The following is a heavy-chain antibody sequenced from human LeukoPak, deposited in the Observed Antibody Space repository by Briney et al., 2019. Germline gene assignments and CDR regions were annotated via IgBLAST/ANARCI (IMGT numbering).Heavy chain of an antibody. CDR3: TRGNQLLNNWFDP. V-gene: IGHV3-73*01. CDR1: GFTSSGSA. Sequence: PGESLRLSCAASGFTSSGSAMHWVRQASGKGLEWVGRIRSKANSYATAYAASVKGRFTISRDDSKNTAYLQMNSLKTEDTAVYYCTRGNQLLNNWFDPWGQGTLVTVSS. D-gene: IGHD2-2*01. CDR2: IRSKANSYAT. J-gene: IGHJ5*02.